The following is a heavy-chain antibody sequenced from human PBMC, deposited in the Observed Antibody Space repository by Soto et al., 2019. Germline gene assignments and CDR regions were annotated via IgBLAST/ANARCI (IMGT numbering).Heavy chain of an antibody. Sequence: QVPLVQSGAAEKKPVASVKVSCKASGYTFTAYAMHWVRQAPGLRLEWMGWINAGNGNTKYSQKLQGRVTITRDTTASPAYMELSSLRSEATAVYSCASAVAVPADFDYWGEGTLVTVSS. D-gene: IGHD6-19*01. V-gene: IGHV1-3*05. J-gene: IGHJ4*02. CDR1: GYTFTAYA. CDR2: INAGNGNT. CDR3: ASAVAVPADFDY.